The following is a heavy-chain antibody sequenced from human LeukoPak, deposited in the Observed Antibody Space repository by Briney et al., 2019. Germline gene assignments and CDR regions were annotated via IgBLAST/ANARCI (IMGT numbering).Heavy chain of an antibody. CDR1: GFTFSSYS. CDR2: ISSSSSTI. Sequence: PGGSLRLSCAASGFTFSSYSMNWVRQAPGKGLEWVSYISSSSSTIYYADSVKGRFTISRDNAKNSLYLQMNSLRAEDTALYYCAKAEYSSSWGAGVTNWFDPWGQGTLVTVSS. V-gene: IGHV3-48*04. J-gene: IGHJ5*02. D-gene: IGHD6-13*01. CDR3: AKAEYSSSWGAGVTNWFDP.